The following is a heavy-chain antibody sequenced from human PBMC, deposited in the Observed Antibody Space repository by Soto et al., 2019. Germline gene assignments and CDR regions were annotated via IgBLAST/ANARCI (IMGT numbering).Heavy chain of an antibody. CDR1: GFTFSSYA. Sequence: GGSLRLSCAASGFTFSSYAMSWVRQAPGKGLEWVSAISGSGGSTYYADSVKGRFTISRDNSKNTLYLQMNSLRAEDTAVYYCAKGWSTLVYDFWSGYYIDYWGQGTLVTVSS. CDR2: ISGSGGST. CDR3: AKGWSTLVYDFWSGYYIDY. D-gene: IGHD3-3*01. J-gene: IGHJ4*02. V-gene: IGHV3-23*01.